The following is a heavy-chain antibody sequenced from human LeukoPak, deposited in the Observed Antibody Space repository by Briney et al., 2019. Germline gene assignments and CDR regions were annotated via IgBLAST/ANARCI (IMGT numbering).Heavy chain of an antibody. CDR1: GFTFSNAW. CDR2: IKSKTDGGTT. Sequence: GGSLRLSCAASGFTFSNAWMSWVRQAPGKGLEWVGRIKSKTDGGTTDYAAPVKGRFTISRDDSKNTLYLQMNSLKTEDTAVYYCTTDRGSGSYYRRWFDPWGQGTLVTVSS. D-gene: IGHD3-10*01. CDR3: TTDRGSGSYYRRWFDP. J-gene: IGHJ5*02. V-gene: IGHV3-15*01.